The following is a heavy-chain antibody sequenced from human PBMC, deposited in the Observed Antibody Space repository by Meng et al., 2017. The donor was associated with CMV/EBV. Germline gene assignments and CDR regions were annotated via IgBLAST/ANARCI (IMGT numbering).Heavy chain of an antibody. J-gene: IGHJ5*02. CDR2: INSDGSST. CDR1: GLTCSSYW. Sequence: SGLTCSSYWMHWVRQAPGKGLVWVSRINSDGSSTSYADSVKGRFTISRDNAKNTLYLQMNSLRAEDTAVYYCARDSIAARPGWFDPWGQGTLVTVSS. V-gene: IGHV3-74*01. D-gene: IGHD6-6*01. CDR3: ARDSIAARPGWFDP.